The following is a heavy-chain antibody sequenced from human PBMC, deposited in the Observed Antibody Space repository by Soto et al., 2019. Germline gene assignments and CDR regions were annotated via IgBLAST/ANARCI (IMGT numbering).Heavy chain of an antibody. D-gene: IGHD3-22*01. CDR3: ARLGRTYYYDSSLDY. V-gene: IGHV5-51*01. J-gene: IGHJ4*02. Sequence: GESLKISCKGSGYSFTSYWIGWVRQMPGKGLEWMGIIYPGDSDTRYSPSFQGQVTISADKSISTAYLQWSSLKASDTAMYYCARLGRTYYYDSSLDYWAQGTLVTVSS. CDR1: GYSFTSYW. CDR2: IYPGDSDT.